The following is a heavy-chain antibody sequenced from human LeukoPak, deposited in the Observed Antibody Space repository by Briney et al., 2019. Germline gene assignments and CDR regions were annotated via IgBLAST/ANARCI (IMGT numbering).Heavy chain of an antibody. J-gene: IGHJ6*02. D-gene: IGHD1/OR15-1a*01. V-gene: IGHV1-69*13. CDR1: GGTFSSYA. CDR3: ARSKTGTGYYYGMDV. CDR2: IIPIFGTA. Sequence: GASVKVSCKASGGTFSSYAISWVRQAPGQGLEWMGGIIPIFGTANYAQKFQGRVTITADESTSTAYMELSSLRSEDTAVYYCARSKTGTGYYYGMDVWGQGTTVTVSS.